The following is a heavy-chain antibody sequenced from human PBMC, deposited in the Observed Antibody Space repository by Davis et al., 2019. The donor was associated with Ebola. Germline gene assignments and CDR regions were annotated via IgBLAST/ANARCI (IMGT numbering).Heavy chain of an antibody. Sequence: GESLKISCAASGFTFSSYWMSWVRQAPGKGLEWVANIKQDGSEKYYVDSVKGRFTISRDNAKNSLYLQMNSLRAEDTAVYYCARSPTAYYYDRSRYFDYWGQGTLVTVSS. CDR3: ARSPTAYYYDRSRYFDY. V-gene: IGHV3-7*03. CDR1: GFTFSSYW. CDR2: IKQDGSEK. D-gene: IGHD3-22*01. J-gene: IGHJ4*02.